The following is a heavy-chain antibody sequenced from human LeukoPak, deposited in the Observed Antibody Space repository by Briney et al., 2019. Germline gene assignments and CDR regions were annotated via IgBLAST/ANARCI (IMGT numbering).Heavy chain of an antibody. CDR1: GGSFSGYY. J-gene: IGHJ5*02. Sequence: SETLSLTCAVYGGSFSGYYWSWIRQPPGKGLKWIGEINHSGGTNYNSSLKSRVTISVDTSKNQFSLTLSSVTAADTAVYYCATRPDIASTGPGWFDPWGQGTLVTVSS. V-gene: IGHV4-34*01. CDR2: INHSGGT. CDR3: ATRPDIASTGPGWFDP. D-gene: IGHD6-13*01.